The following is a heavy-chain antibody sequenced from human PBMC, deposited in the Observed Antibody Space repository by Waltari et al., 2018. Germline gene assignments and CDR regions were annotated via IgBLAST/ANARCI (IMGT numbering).Heavy chain of an antibody. J-gene: IGHJ4*02. CDR2: IYTSGSI. CDR3: ARQAYSSSLLDY. Sequence: QVQLQESGPGLVKPSQTLSLTCTVSGGSISSGSYYWSWIRQPAGKGLEWIGYIYTSGSINYTPSLKSRVTIAVDTSKNQFSLKLSSVTAADTAVYYCARQAYSSSLLDYWGQGTLVTVSS. V-gene: IGHV4-61*09. CDR1: GGSISSGSYY. D-gene: IGHD6-6*01.